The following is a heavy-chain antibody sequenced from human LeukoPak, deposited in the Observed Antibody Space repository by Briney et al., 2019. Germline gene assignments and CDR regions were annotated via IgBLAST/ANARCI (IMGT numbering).Heavy chain of an antibody. CDR1: GLTFSSHA. Sequence: GGSLRLSCAASGLTFSSHALTWVRQAPGKGLEWVSTISGGGSSTNYVDSVKGRFTISRDSSKDMVFLKMISLRAEDTAVYYCAKASSYYESSGYYFDYWGQGTLVTVSS. CDR3: AKASSYYESSGYYFDY. V-gene: IGHV3-23*01. J-gene: IGHJ4*02. CDR2: ISGGGSST. D-gene: IGHD3-22*01.